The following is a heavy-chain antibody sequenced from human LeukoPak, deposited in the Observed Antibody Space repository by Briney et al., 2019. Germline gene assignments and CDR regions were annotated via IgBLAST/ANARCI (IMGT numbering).Heavy chain of an antibody. V-gene: IGHV4-61*02. CDR1: GGSISSGSYY. Sequence: PSQTLSLTCTVSGGSISSGSYYWSWLRQPAGKGLEWIGRIYTSASTNYNPTLKSRVTISVDTSKNQFSLKLSSVTAADTAVYYCARYSSSWYGREYYYYYYMDVWGKGTTVTVSS. CDR2: IYTSAST. CDR3: ARYSSSWYGREYYYYYYMDV. D-gene: IGHD6-13*01. J-gene: IGHJ6*03.